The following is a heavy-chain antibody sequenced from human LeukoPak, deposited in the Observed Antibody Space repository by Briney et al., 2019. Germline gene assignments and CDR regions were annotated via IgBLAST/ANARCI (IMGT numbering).Heavy chain of an antibody. V-gene: IGHV3-15*01. Sequence: GGSLRLSCAASGFAFSNAWMSWVRQAPGKGLEWVGHIKSKADGGTTDYAAPVKGRFTTSRDDSKNMLFLQMNSLKTEDTALYYCTTNYTDNYYYMDVWGIGTTVTVS. J-gene: IGHJ6*03. CDR2: IKSKADGGTT. CDR1: GFAFSNAW. CDR3: TTNYTDNYYYMDV. D-gene: IGHD1-7*01.